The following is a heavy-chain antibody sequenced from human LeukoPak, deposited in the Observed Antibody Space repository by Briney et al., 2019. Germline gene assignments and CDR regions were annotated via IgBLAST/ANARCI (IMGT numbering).Heavy chain of an antibody. CDR1: GGSISSYY. CDR3: ARVPTRSWGWDYYYYYGMDV. J-gene: IGHJ6*02. Sequence: SETLSLTCTVSGGSISSYYWTWIRQPPGKGLEWIGYIYYSGNTNYNPSLKSRVTISVDTSKNQFSLKLSSVTAADTAVYYCARVPTRSWGWDYYYYYGMDVWGQGTTVTVSS. CDR2: IYYSGNT. D-gene: IGHD2-15*01. V-gene: IGHV4-59*01.